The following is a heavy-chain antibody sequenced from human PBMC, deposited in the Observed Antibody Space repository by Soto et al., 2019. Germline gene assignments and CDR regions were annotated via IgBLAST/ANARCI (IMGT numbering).Heavy chain of an antibody. CDR1: GGSISSSSYY. CDR2: IYYRGST. J-gene: IGHJ4*02. D-gene: IGHD1-26*01. Sequence: PSETLSLTCTVSGGSISSSSYYWVWIRQPPGKGLEWIGSIYYRGSTYYNPSLGSRVTISVDTSKNQFSLKLSSLTAADTAVYYCARLTSKWELPNSQLDYWGQGTLVTVSS. CDR3: ARLTSKWELPNSQLDY. V-gene: IGHV4-39*01.